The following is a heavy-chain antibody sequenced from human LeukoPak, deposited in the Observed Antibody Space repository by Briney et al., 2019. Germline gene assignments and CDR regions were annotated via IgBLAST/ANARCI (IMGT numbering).Heavy chain of an antibody. CDR2: IDSDGSRT. CDR1: GFTFSTYW. D-gene: IGHD6-19*01. CDR3: ARPETQYSSGLDGFDI. Sequence: GGSLRLSRAASGFTFSTYWMHWVRQAPGKGPVWVSRIDSDGSRTTYADSVKGRFTISRDNAKNTLYLQMNSLRTEDTAVYYCARPETQYSSGLDGFDIWGQGTMVTVSS. V-gene: IGHV3-74*01. J-gene: IGHJ3*02.